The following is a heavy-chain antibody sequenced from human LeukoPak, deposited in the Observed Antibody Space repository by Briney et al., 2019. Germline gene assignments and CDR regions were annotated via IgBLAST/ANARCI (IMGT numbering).Heavy chain of an antibody. V-gene: IGHV4-30-4*08. Sequence: PSETLSLTCTVSGGSISSGDYYWSWIRQPPEKGLEWIGYIYYSGSTYYNPSLKSRVTISVDTSKNQFSLKLSSVTAADTAVYYCARGNLGLRFLEWLQSNWFDPWGQGTLVTVSS. CDR1: GGSISSGDYY. J-gene: IGHJ5*02. D-gene: IGHD3-3*01. CDR3: ARGNLGLRFLEWLQSNWFDP. CDR2: IYYSGST.